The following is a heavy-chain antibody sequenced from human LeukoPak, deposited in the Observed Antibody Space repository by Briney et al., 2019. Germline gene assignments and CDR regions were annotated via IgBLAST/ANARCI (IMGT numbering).Heavy chain of an antibody. Sequence: PGRSLRLSCAASGFTFSNYAMHWVRQAPGKGLEWVAVISYDGSKKDYADSVKGRFTISRDNSKNTLYLQMNSLRAEDTAVYYCAKTLTMILVLRGGFDYWGQGALVTVSS. CDR3: AKTLTMILVLRGGFDY. CDR2: ISYDGSKK. D-gene: IGHD3-22*01. CDR1: GFTFSNYA. V-gene: IGHV3-30*04. J-gene: IGHJ4*02.